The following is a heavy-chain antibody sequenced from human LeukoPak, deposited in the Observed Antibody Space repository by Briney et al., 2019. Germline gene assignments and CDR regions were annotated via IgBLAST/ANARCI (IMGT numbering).Heavy chain of an antibody. CDR1: GGSVSSGSYY. CDR3: ARVTDFWSGWNAFDI. D-gene: IGHD3-3*01. Sequence: PSETLSLTCTVSGGSVSSGSYYWSWIRQPAGKGLEWIGRIYTSGITNYNPSLKSRVTISVDTSKNQFSLKLSSVTAADTAVCYCARVTDFWSGWNAFDIWGQGTMVTVSS. V-gene: IGHV4-61*02. CDR2: IYTSGIT. J-gene: IGHJ3*02.